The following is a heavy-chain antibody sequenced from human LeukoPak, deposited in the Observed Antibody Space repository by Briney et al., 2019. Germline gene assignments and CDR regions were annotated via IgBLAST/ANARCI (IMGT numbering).Heavy chain of an antibody. Sequence: ASVKVSCKASGYTFTSYDISWVRQAPGQGLEWMGWISAYNGNTNYAQKLQGRVTMTTDTSTSTAYMELRSLRSDDTAVYYCAREPGERFYDSSGYYFNWFDPWGQGTLVTVSS. CDR3: AREPGERFYDSSGYYFNWFDP. CDR2: ISAYNGNT. D-gene: IGHD3-22*01. V-gene: IGHV1-18*01. J-gene: IGHJ5*02. CDR1: GYTFTSYD.